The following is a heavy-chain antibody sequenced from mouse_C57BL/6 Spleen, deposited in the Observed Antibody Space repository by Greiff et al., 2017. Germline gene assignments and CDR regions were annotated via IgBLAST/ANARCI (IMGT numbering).Heavy chain of an antibody. V-gene: IGHV1-59*01. CDR3: ARRGYFYAMDY. CDR1: GYTFTSYW. J-gene: IGHJ4*01. Sequence: VQLQQPGAELVRPGTSVKLSCKASGYTFTSYWMHWVKQRPGQGLEWIGVIDPSDSYTNYNQKFKGKATLTVDTSSSTAYMQLSSLTSEDSAVYYCARRGYFYAMDYWGQGTSVTVSP. CDR2: IDPSDSYT. D-gene: IGHD2-3*01.